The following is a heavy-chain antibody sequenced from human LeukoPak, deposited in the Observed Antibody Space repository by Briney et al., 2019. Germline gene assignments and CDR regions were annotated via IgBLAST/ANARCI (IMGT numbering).Heavy chain of an antibody. V-gene: IGHV4-39*07. D-gene: IGHD6-13*01. J-gene: IGHJ4*02. Sequence: SETLSLTCTVSGDSISSTSYYWGWIRQPPGKGLEWIGSIYYSGSAYYNPSLKSRVTISVDTSKNQFSLKLSSVTAADTAVYYCARDSRSSSLLDHWGQGTLVTVSS. CDR1: GDSISSTSYY. CDR2: IYYSGSA. CDR3: ARDSRSSSLLDH.